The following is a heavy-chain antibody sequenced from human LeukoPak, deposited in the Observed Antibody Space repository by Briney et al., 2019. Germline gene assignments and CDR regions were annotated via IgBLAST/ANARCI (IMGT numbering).Heavy chain of an antibody. D-gene: IGHD3-10*01. CDR3: ARGLGAILWSGELLSPGYFDY. CDR2: INHSGST. CDR1: GGSFSGYY. V-gene: IGHV4-34*01. J-gene: IGHJ4*02. Sequence: SETLSLTCAVYGGSFSGYYWSWIRQPPGKGLEWIGEINHSGSTNYNPSLKSRVTISVDTSKNQFSLKLSSVTAADTAVYYCARGLGAILWSGELLSPGYFDYWGQGTLVTVSS.